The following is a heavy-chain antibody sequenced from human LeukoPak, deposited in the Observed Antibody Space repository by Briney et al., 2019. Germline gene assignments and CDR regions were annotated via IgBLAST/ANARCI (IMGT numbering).Heavy chain of an antibody. D-gene: IGHD5-18*01. CDR3: ARAAMGGVNYYYYYYMDV. CDR2: IYYSGST. J-gene: IGHJ6*03. CDR1: GGSISSYY. V-gene: IGHV4-59*01. Sequence: PSETPSLTCTVSGGSISSYYWSWIRQPPGKGLEWIGYIYYSGSTNYNPSLKSRVTISVDTSKNQFSLKPSSVPAADTAVYYCARAAMGGVNYYYYYYMDVWGKGTTVTVSS.